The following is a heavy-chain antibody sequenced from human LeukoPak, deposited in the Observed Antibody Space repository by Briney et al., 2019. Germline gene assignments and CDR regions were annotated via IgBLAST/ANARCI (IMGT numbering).Heavy chain of an antibody. J-gene: IGHJ1*01. CDR1: GFTFSSYA. CDR2: ISYDGSNK. CDR3: ARNPATLIAAAGRI. D-gene: IGHD6-13*01. V-gene: IGHV3-30-3*01. Sequence: PGGSLRLSCAASGFTFSSYAMHWVRQAPGKGLEWVAVISYDGSNKYYADSVKGRFTISRDNSKNTLYLQMNSLRAEDTAVYYCARNPATLIAAAGRIWGQGTLVTVSS.